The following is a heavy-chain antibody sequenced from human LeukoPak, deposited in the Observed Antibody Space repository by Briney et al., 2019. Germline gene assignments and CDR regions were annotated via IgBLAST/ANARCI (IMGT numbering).Heavy chain of an antibody. CDR2: IGGSGGST. CDR1: GFTFSSYA. CDR3: ASSTYNYDYALDV. Sequence: GGSLRLSCAASGFTFSSYAMSWVRQAPGKGLEWVSAIGGSGGSTYYADSVKGRFTISRDNSKNTLYLQMNSLRAEDTAVYYCASSTYNYDYALDVWGQGTTVTVSS. D-gene: IGHD5-24*01. J-gene: IGHJ6*02. V-gene: IGHV3-23*01.